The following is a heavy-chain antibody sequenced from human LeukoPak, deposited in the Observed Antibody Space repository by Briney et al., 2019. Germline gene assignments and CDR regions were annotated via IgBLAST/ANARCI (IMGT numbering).Heavy chain of an antibody. Sequence: GGSLRVSCAASGFTFSSYGMHWVRQAPGKGREWVAGISYDGSNKYYADSVKGRFTISRDNSKNTLYLQMNSLRAEDTAVYYCAKDSNDGYYDFWSGYFSLWGQGTLVTVSS. J-gene: IGHJ4*02. CDR2: ISYDGSNK. D-gene: IGHD3-3*01. CDR1: GFTFSSYG. V-gene: IGHV3-30*18. CDR3: AKDSNDGYYDFWSGYFSL.